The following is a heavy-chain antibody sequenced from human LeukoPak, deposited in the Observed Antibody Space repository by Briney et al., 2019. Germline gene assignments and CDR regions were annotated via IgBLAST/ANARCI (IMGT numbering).Heavy chain of an antibody. Sequence: GGSLRLSCAASGFTFSSYGMHWVRQAPAKGLEWVAVIWSDGSNKYYADSVKGRFTISRDNSKNTLYLQMNSLRDDDTAVYYCARDIGYFDHWGQGTLVTVSS. V-gene: IGHV3-33*08. D-gene: IGHD1-26*01. J-gene: IGHJ4*02. CDR1: GFTFSSYG. CDR3: ARDIGYFDH. CDR2: IWSDGSNK.